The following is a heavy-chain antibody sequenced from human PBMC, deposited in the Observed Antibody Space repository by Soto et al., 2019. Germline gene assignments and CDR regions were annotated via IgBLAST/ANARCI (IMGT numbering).Heavy chain of an antibody. J-gene: IGHJ6*02. CDR2: IKSKVDGGKT. CDR3: TTGTTRGYSYEYYYYGMDV. D-gene: IGHD5-18*01. V-gene: IGHV3-15*07. CDR1: GFTFNSAW. Sequence: EVQLVESGGVLVKPGASLTLSCAASGFTFNSAWMNWVRQVPGKGLEWVGRIKSKVDGGKTDYAAPVKGRFTISREDSKRTLYLHINSLKTEDTDVYYCTTGTTRGYSYEYYYYGMDVWGQGTTVTVSS.